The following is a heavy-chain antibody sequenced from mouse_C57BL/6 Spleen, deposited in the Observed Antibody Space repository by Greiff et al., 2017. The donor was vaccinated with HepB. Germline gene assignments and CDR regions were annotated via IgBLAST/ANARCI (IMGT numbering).Heavy chain of an antibody. CDR3: AKRDYDYWYFDV. D-gene: IGHD2-4*01. V-gene: IGHV2-5*01. Sequence: VKLMESGPGLVQPSQSLSITCTVSGFSLTSYGVHWVRQTPGKGLEWLGVIWRGGSTDYNAAFMSRLSITKDNSKSQVFFKMNSLQADDTAIYYCAKRDYDYWYFDVWGTGTPVTVSS. CDR2: IWRGGST. CDR1: GFSLTSYG. J-gene: IGHJ1*03.